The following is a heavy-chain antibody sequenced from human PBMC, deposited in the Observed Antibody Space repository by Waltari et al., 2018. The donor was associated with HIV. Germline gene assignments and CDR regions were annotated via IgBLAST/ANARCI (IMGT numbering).Heavy chain of an antibody. CDR2: INYSGTA. J-gene: IGHJ4*02. Sequence: QLHLQESAPALVKPSATLSLPCSASGASLSSSSYYWAWIRQPPGKGLEWIGAINYSGTAYYNPSVKSRVSASLDASKNELSLKLTSVTATDTALYYCARLRFHSLYYFDSWGPGILVTVSS. D-gene: IGHD3-16*01. V-gene: IGHV4-39*01. CDR3: ARLRFHSLYYFDS. CDR1: GASLSSSSYY.